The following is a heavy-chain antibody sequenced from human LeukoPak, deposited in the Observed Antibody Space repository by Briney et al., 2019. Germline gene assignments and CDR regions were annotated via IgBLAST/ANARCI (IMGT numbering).Heavy chain of an antibody. CDR1: GGSISSSSYY. D-gene: IGHD2-2*01. CDR3: ASYCSSTSCLRRAFDI. CDR2: IYYSGST. V-gene: IGHV4-39*01. J-gene: IGHJ3*02. Sequence: SETLSLTCTVSGGSISSSSYYWGWIRQPPGKGLEWIGSIYYSGSTYYNPSLKSRVTISVDTSKNQFSLKLSSVTAADTAVYYCASYCSSTSCLRRAFDIWGQGTMVTVSS.